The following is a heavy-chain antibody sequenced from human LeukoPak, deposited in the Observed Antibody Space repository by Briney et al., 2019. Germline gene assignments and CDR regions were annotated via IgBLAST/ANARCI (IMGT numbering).Heavy chain of an antibody. J-gene: IGHJ4*02. CDR2: IYYGGT. D-gene: IGHD3-3*01. CDR1: GGSIDTYY. Sequence: SATLSLTCTVSGGSIDTYYWSWIRQSPGKGLEWIAYIYYGGTNYNPSLKSRVTISVDTSKNQFSLNLRSATAADTAVYNCARPISSQGYFGVVIDWGQGTLVTVSS. CDR3: ARPISSQGYFGVVID. V-gene: IGHV4-59*01.